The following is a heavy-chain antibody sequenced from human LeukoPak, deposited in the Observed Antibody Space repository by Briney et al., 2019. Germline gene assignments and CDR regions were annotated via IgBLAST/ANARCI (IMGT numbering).Heavy chain of an antibody. D-gene: IGHD1-20*01. V-gene: IGHV4-31*03. Sequence: SETLSLTCTVSGGSISSGGYYWIWIRQHPGQGLKWIGYIYYSGSTYYNPSLKSRVTISVDTSKNQFSLKLSSVTAADTAVYYCARVKPAIRGYNWNYLDYWGQGTLVTVSS. CDR2: IYYSGST. J-gene: IGHJ4*02. CDR1: GGSISSGGYY. CDR3: ARVKPAIRGYNWNYLDY.